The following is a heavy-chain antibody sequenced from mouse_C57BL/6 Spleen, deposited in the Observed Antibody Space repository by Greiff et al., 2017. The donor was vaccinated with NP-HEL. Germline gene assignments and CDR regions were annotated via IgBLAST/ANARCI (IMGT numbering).Heavy chain of an antibody. CDR3: ARDYYGSRRDWYFDV. Sequence: QVQLQQSGAELVKPGASVKLSCKASGYTFTSYWMHWVKQRPGRGLEWIGRIDPNSGGTKYNEKFKSKATLTVDKPSSTAYMQLSSLTSEDSAVYYCARDYYGSRRDWYFDVWGTGTTVTVSS. J-gene: IGHJ1*03. V-gene: IGHV1-72*01. CDR1: GYTFTSYW. CDR2: IDPNSGGT. D-gene: IGHD1-1*01.